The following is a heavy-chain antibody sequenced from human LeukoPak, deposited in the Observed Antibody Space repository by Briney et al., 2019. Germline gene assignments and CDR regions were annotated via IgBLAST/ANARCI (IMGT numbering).Heavy chain of an antibody. CDR3: AELGITMIGGV. V-gene: IGHV3-11*04. D-gene: IGHD3-10*02. Sequence: GGSLRLSCAASGFTFFNAWMSWVRQAPGKGLEWVSYISSSGSTIYYADSVKGRFTISRDNAKNSLYLQMNSLRAEDTAVYYCAELGITMIGGVWGKGTTVTISS. J-gene: IGHJ6*04. CDR2: ISSSGSTI. CDR1: GFTFFNAW.